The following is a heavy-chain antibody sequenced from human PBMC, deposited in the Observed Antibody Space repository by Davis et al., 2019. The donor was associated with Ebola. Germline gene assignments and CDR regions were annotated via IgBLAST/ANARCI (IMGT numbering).Heavy chain of an antibody. CDR2: IYSGGST. V-gene: IGHV3-66*04. J-gene: IGHJ5*02. CDR1: GFTVSSNY. D-gene: IGHD1-14*01. CDR3: VRHLPGGWFDP. Sequence: GESLKISCAASGFTVSSNYMSWVRQAPGKGLEWVSVIYSGGSTYYADSVKGRFTISRDNAKNSLYLQMSSLRDEDTAIYYCVRHLPGGWFDPWGQGTPVTVSS.